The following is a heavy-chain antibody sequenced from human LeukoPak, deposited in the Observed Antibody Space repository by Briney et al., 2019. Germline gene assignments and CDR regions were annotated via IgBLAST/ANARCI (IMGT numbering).Heavy chain of an antibody. J-gene: IGHJ4*02. Sequence: SDTLSLTCAVSGYSITSSSWWGWIRQPPGKGLEWIGYIYHSGTTYYNPSLQSRVTMSVDTSKNQFSLKLSSVTAVDSAVYYCARKENVYYYFDYWGQGTLVTVSS. CDR1: GYSITSSSW. CDR2: IYHSGTT. V-gene: IGHV4-28*01. D-gene: IGHD3-10*01. CDR3: ARKENVYYYFDY.